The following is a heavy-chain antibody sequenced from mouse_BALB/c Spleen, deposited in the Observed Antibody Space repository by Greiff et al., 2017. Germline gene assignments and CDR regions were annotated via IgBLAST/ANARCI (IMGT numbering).Heavy chain of an antibody. J-gene: IGHJ4*01. D-gene: IGHD2-1*01. CDR2: IYPGSGST. Sequence: QVQLQQSGAELVKPGTSVKLSCKASGYNFTSYWINWVKLRPGQGLEWIGDIYPGSGSTNYNEKFKSKATLTVDTSSSTAYMQLSSLASEDSALYYCARDGNFSMDYWGQGTSVTVSS. CDR3: ARDGNFSMDY. CDR1: GYNFTSYW. V-gene: IGHV1-55*01.